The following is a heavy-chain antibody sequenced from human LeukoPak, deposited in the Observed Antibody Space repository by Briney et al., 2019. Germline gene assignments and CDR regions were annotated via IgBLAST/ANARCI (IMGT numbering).Heavy chain of an antibody. CDR1: GYTFTSYD. J-gene: IGHJ6*02. CDR3: AREDSSSWYIPYYYYGMDV. Sequence: ASVTVSCTASGYTFTSYDINWVRQAPGQGLEWMGWMNPNSGNTGYAQKFQGRVTMTRNTSISTAYMELSSLRSEDTAVYYCAREDSSSWYIPYYYYGMDVWGQGTTVTVSS. D-gene: IGHD6-13*01. V-gene: IGHV1-8*01. CDR2: MNPNSGNT.